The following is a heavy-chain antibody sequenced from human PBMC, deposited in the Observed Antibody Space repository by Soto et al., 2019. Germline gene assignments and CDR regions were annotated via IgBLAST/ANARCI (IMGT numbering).Heavy chain of an antibody. V-gene: IGHV4-4*02. J-gene: IGHJ5*01. CDR2: IYHSGGT. CDR3: ARVSRDPDWFAP. Sequence: SETLSLTCAVSGGSITSGHWWSWVRQPPGKGLEWIGEIYHSGGTNYNPSLKSRVTISVDKSKNQFSLKLTSVTAADTAVYYCARVSRDPDWFAPWGQGTLVTRSS. CDR1: GGSITSGHW.